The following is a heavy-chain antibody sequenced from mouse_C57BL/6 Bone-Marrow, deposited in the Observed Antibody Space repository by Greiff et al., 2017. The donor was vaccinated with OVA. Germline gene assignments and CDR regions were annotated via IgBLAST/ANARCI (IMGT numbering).Heavy chain of an antibody. Sequence: EVKLVESGGDLVKPGGSLKLSCAASGFTFSSYGMSWVCQTPVKGLEWVATISSGGSYTYYPDSVKGRVTISRDNAKNTLYLQMSSLTSEDTAMYYCARHRTYYSGDYYAMVYWGQGTSDTVSS. CDR1: GFTFSSYG. D-gene: IGHD2-12*01. J-gene: IGHJ4*01. V-gene: IGHV5-6*01. CDR2: ISSGGSYT. CDR3: ARHRTYYSGDYYAMVY.